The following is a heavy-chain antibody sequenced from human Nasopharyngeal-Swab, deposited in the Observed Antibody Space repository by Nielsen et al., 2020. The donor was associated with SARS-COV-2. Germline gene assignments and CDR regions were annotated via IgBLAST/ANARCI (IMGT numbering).Heavy chain of an antibody. CDR2: ISGSGGST. V-gene: IGHV3-23*01. D-gene: IGHD4-23*01. CDR1: GFTFSSYA. J-gene: IGHJ4*02. CDR3: AKDLGVESPLWFDY. Sequence: GESLKISCTASGFTFSSYAMSWVRQAPGKGLEWVSEISGSGGSTYYAESVKGRFTISRDNSKTTLHLQMSSLRAEDTAIYYCAKDLGVESPLWFDYWGQGTLLTVSS.